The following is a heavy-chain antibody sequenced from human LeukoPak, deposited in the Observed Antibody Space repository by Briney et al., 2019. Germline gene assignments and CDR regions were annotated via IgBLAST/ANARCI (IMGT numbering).Heavy chain of an antibody. Sequence: PGGSLRLSCAASGFTFSSYAMSWVRQAPGKGLEWVSAISGSGGSTYYADSVKGRFTISRDNSKDTLYLQMNSLRAEDTAVYYCAKNRWGDWSIDYWGQGTQVTVSS. CDR2: ISGSGGST. V-gene: IGHV3-23*01. CDR1: GFTFSSYA. CDR3: AKNRWGDWSIDY. J-gene: IGHJ4*02. D-gene: IGHD3/OR15-3a*01.